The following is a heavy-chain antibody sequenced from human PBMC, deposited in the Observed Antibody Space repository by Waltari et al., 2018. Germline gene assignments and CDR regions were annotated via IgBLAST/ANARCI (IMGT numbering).Heavy chain of an antibody. CDR2: ISGSGGST. J-gene: IGHJ6*02. D-gene: IGHD5-12*01. CDR3: AKFEDGHGWLHCMDV. Sequence: EVQLLESGGGLVQPGGSLRLSCAASGFTFSSYAMSWVRQAPGKGLEWVSAISGSGGSTDYADSVKGRFTISRDNSKNTLYLQMNSLRAEDTAVYYCAKFEDGHGWLHCMDVWGQGTTVTVSS. V-gene: IGHV3-23*01. CDR1: GFTFSSYA.